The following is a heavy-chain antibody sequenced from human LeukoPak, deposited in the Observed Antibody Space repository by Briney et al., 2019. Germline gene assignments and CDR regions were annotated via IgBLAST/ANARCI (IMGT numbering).Heavy chain of an antibody. Sequence: GGYLRLSCTASGLTFGDYAMSWFRQAPGKGLEWVGFLRSKAYGGTIEYDASVKGRFNISRDDSESIAYIQMNSLKTEDTAVYYCSRGRLQPDHWGQGTLVTVSS. D-gene: IGHD5-24*01. CDR3: SRGRLQPDH. CDR2: LRSKAYGGTI. V-gene: IGHV3-49*03. CDR1: GLTFGDYA. J-gene: IGHJ4*02.